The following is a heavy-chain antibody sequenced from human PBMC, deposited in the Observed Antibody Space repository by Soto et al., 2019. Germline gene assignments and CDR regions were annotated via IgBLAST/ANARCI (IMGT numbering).Heavy chain of an antibody. CDR3: ARDSIVYYDSTGYYLGWFDP. V-gene: IGHV3-21*01. Sequence: EVHLVESGGGLVKPGGSLRLSCAASGFAFNTYNMNWVRQAPGKGLEWVASISSRNYIFYADSVKGRFTISRDNATNSLYLQMDSMRAEDTAVSYCARDSIVYYDSTGYYLGWFDPWGQGTLVTVSS. CDR2: ISSRNYI. J-gene: IGHJ5*02. D-gene: IGHD3-22*01. CDR1: GFAFNTYN.